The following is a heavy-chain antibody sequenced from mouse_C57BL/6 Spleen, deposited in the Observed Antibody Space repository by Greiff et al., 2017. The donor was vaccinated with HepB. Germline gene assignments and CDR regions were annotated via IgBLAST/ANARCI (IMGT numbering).Heavy chain of an antibody. J-gene: IGHJ2*01. D-gene: IGHD3-2*02. CDR2: IYPGDGDT. CDR1: GYAFSSSW. V-gene: IGHV1-82*01. Sequence: QVQLQQSGPELVKPGASVKISCKASGYAFSSSWMNWVKQRPGKGLEWIGRIYPGDGDTNYNGKFKGKATLTADKSSSTAYMQLSSLTSEDYAVYFCASSPGPYYFDYWGKGTTLTVSS. CDR3: ASSPGPYYFDY.